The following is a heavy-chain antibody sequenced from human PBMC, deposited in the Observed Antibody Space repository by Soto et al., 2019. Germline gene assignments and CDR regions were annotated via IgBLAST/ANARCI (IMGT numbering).Heavy chain of an antibody. V-gene: IGHV3-30*18. CDR2: ISYDGSDK. J-gene: IGHJ4*02. CDR3: AKDGNGFSSRWYAPSLDY. Sequence: QVQLVESGGGVVQPGRSLRLSCAASGFPFSTYGMHWVRQAPGKGLEWVAVISYDGSDKYYADSVKGRFTISRDNSKNTVYLQMNSLRADDTAVYFCAKDGNGFSSRWYAPSLDYWGQGTLVTVSS. D-gene: IGHD6-19*01. CDR1: GFPFSTYG.